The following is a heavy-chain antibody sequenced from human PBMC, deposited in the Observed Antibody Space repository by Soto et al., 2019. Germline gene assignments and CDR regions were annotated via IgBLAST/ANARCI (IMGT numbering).Heavy chain of an antibody. D-gene: IGHD5-12*01. CDR3: AKVREDLVLLVALDS. Sequence: QVPLVESGGGVVQPGKSVRLSCAASGFRFGAYAMHWVRQAPGKGLEWVAVISEDGSRKYYRDSVKGRFTISRDNSKNTLFLQMDRLRLEDTAVYSCAKVREDLVLLVALDSWGQGTRVTVSS. V-gene: IGHV3-30*18. CDR2: ISEDGSRK. CDR1: GFRFGAYA. J-gene: IGHJ4*02.